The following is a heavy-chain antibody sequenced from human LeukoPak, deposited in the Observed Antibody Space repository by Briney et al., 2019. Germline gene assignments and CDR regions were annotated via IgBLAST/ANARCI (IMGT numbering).Heavy chain of an antibody. CDR3: ARAGNYYDSSGYFAHGWFDP. D-gene: IGHD3-22*01. CDR1: GGTFSSYT. V-gene: IGHV1-69*02. Sequence: GASVKVSCKASGGTFSSYTISWVRQAPGQGLERMGRIIPILGIANYAQKFQGRVTITADKSTSTAYMELSSLRSEDTAVYYCARAGNYYDSSGYFAHGWFDPWGQGTLVTVSS. CDR2: IIPILGIA. J-gene: IGHJ5*02.